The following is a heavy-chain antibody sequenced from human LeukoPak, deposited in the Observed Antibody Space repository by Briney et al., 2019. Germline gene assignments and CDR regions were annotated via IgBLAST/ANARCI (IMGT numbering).Heavy chain of an antibody. CDR3: ARELDAFDL. V-gene: IGHV3-30*04. CDR1: GFIFSDYA. CDR2: ISYDENKK. Sequence: PGGSLRLSCTASGFIFSDYAMHWVRQAPGKGLQWVAVISYDENKKHYADSVKGRLTISRDNSTRTLYLQMSSLRIEDTAVYYCARELDAFDLWGQGTMVTVSS. J-gene: IGHJ3*01.